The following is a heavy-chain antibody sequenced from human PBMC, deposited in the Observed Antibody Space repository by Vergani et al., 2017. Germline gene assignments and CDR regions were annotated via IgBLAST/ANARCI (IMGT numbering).Heavy chain of an antibody. CDR1: SHTFQTYG. CDR3: ARVAPSNSEVTPTAFDV. Sequence: QVQLVQSGAELKKPGASVSVSCKGSSHTFQTYGISWVRQAPGKGIEWMAWIRPYTGHTIYAQKFQDRVTMTADTSTNTAYMELRSLRSDDTAVYFCARVAPSNSEVTPTAFDVWGQGTMVTVSS. V-gene: IGHV1-18*01. J-gene: IGHJ3*01. D-gene: IGHD1-1*01. CDR2: IRPYTGHT.